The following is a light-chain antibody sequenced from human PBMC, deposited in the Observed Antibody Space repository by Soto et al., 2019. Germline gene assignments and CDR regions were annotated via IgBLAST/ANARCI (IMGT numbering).Light chain of an antibody. J-gene: IGKJ2*01. CDR1: QSVSSSY. CDR2: GAS. Sequence: EIVLTQSPGTLSLSPGERATLSCRASQSVSSSYLAWYQQKPGQAPRLLIYGASSRATGIPDRFSGSGSGTDFTLTISRLEPEDFAVYYCQHYFTTPRTFGQGTRLEI. V-gene: IGKV3-20*01. CDR3: QHYFTTPRT.